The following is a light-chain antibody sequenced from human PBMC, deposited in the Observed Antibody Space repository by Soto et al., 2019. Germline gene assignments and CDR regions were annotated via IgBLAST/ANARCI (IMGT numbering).Light chain of an antibody. J-gene: IGKJ4*01. CDR3: QQLNKYPST. Sequence: IQLTHSPSSLSASVGDRVTITCRASQGISSYLGWYQQKPGKAPKFLIYGASTLQSGVPSRFSGSGSGTDFTLTISSLQPEDFATYYCQQLNKYPSTFGGGTKVDIK. CDR1: QGISSY. V-gene: IGKV1-9*01. CDR2: GAS.